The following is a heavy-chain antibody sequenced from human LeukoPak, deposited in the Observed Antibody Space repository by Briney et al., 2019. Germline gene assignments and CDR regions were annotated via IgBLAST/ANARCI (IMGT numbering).Heavy chain of an antibody. CDR1: GASISPYY. V-gene: IGHV4-59*08. CDR2: IHYSGNT. D-gene: IGHD5-18*01. J-gene: IGHJ4*02. Sequence: SETLSLTCTVSGASISPYYWSWFRQPPGKGLEWIGYIHYSGNTDYNPSLKSRVTTSVDTSKNQFSLQLSSVTAADTAVYYCASQRGYSYGIIDYWGQGTLVTVSS. CDR3: ASQRGYSYGIIDY.